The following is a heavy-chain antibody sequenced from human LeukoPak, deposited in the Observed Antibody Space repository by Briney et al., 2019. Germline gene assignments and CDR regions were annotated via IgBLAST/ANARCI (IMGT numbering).Heavy chain of an antibody. CDR3: VKAAVTTWPYYFDY. D-gene: IGHD4-17*01. CDR1: GFTVSSNY. J-gene: IGHJ4*02. CDR2: INGDSSST. V-gene: IGHV3-53*01. Sequence: GGSLRLSCAASGFTVSSNYMSWVRQAPGKGLEWVSAINGDSSSTYYADSVKGRFTISRDYSKNTLNLQMDSLRAEDTAVYYCVKAAVTTWPYYFDYWGQGTLVTVSS.